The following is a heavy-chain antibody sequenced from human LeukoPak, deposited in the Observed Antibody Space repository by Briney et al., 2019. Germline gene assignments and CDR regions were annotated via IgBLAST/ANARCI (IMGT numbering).Heavy chain of an antibody. CDR2: IYPGDSDI. J-gene: IGHJ4*02. CDR3: ARLPSDIAAHQGFDY. Sequence: GESLKISCKGSGYSFTNYWIGWVRQMPGKGLEWMGIIYPGDSDIRYSPSFQGQVTISADKSISTAYLQWSSLKASDTAMYYCARLPSDIAAHQGFDYWGQGILVTVSS. CDR1: GYSFTNYW. V-gene: IGHV5-51*01. D-gene: IGHD6-6*01.